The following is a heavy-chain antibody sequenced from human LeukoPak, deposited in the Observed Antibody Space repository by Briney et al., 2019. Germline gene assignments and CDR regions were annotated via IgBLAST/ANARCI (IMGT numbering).Heavy chain of an antibody. CDR1: GGSISSSSYY. V-gene: IGHV4-39*07. J-gene: IGHJ4*02. CDR2: IYYSGST. CDR3: AREGYSYTPYYFDY. D-gene: IGHD5-18*01. Sequence: KPSETLSLTCTVSGGSISSSSYYWGWIRQPPGKGLEWIGSIYYSGSTYYNPSLKSRVTISVDTSKNQFSLKLSSVTAADTAVYYCAREGYSYTPYYFDYWGQGTLVTVSS.